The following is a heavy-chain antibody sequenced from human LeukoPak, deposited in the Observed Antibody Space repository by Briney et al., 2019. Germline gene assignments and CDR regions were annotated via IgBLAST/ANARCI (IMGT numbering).Heavy chain of an antibody. Sequence: ASVKVSCKASGYTFTSYGISWVRQAPGQGLEWMGWISAYNGNTNYAQKFQGRVTMTRDMSTSTVYMELSSLRSEDTAVYYCARDRYYYDSSGYKPGYFDYWGQGTLVTVSS. V-gene: IGHV1-18*01. CDR1: GYTFTSYG. D-gene: IGHD3-22*01. CDR2: ISAYNGNT. CDR3: ARDRYYYDSSGYKPGYFDY. J-gene: IGHJ4*02.